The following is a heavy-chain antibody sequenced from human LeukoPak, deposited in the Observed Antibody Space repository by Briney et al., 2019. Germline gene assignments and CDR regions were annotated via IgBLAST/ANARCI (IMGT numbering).Heavy chain of an antibody. CDR1: GFTFSSYS. CDR3: ARDLALYGDY. Sequence: GGSLRLSCAASGFTFSSYSMNWVRQAPGKGLEWVSSITSSSYIYYADSVKGRFTISRDDAKNSLYLQMNSRRAEDTAVYYCARDLALYGDYWGQGTLVTVSS. J-gene: IGHJ4*02. D-gene: IGHD4-17*01. V-gene: IGHV3-21*01. CDR2: ITSSSYI.